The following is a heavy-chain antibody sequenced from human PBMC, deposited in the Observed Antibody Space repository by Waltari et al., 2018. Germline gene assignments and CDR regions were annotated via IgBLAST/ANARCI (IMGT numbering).Heavy chain of an antibody. CDR1: GFTFSSYS. D-gene: IGHD3-22*01. Sequence: EVQLVESGGGLVKPGGSLRLSCAASGFTFSSYSMNWVRQAPGKGLEWVSSISSSSSYIYYADSVKGRFTISRDISKNMLYMQMNSLRAEDTAVYYCAKDSRVRYYFDHWGQGTLVTVSS. V-gene: IGHV3-21*04. CDR2: ISSSSSYI. J-gene: IGHJ4*02. CDR3: AKDSRVRYYFDH.